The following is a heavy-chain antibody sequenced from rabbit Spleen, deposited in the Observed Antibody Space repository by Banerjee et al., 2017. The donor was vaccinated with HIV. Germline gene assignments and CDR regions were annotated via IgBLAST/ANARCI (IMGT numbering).Heavy chain of an antibody. CDR2: INIVTGKS. Sequence: QSLEESGGGLVKTEGSLTLTCKASGVSLNDKDVMSWVRQAPGKGLEWIACINIVTGKSVYASWAKGRFTMSRTSSTTVTLQMTSLTAADTATYFCARDLVTVIGWNFNLWGQGTLVTVS. CDR3: ARDLVTVIGWNFNL. J-gene: IGHJ4*01. D-gene: IGHD1-1*01. CDR1: GVSLNDKDV. V-gene: IGHV1S40*01.